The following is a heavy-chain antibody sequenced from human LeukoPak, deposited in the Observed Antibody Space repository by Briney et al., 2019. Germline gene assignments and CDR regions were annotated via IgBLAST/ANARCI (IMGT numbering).Heavy chain of an antibody. V-gene: IGHV3-7*01. Sequence: GGSPRPSRAASGFTLSSFLIRWVRPAPGKGLGWVGNIKQDGSEKYYVDSVKGRFTISRDNAKNSLYLQMNSLRAEDTAVYYCARDITVGLELRYYYFYMDVWGKGTTVTVSS. CDR1: GFTLSSFL. J-gene: IGHJ6*03. CDR3: ARDITVGLELRYYYFYMDV. CDR2: IKQDGSEK. D-gene: IGHD1-7*01.